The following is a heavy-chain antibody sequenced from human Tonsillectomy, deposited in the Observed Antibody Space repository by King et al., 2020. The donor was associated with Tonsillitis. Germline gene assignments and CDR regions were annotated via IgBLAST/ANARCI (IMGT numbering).Heavy chain of an antibody. V-gene: IGHV3-23*04. J-gene: IGHJ6*03. CDR1: GFTFSNYA. D-gene: IGHD3-10*01. CDR2: ISGTGDNT. CDR3: ETHHGSGKDYYYYYMDV. Sequence: VQLVESGGGLVQPGGSLRLSCAASGFTFSNYAMSWVRQAPGKGLEWVSAISGTGDNTYYADSVQGRFTISRDNSKNTLYLQMNSLRADDTAVYYCETHHGSGKDYYYYYMDVWGKGTTVTVSS.